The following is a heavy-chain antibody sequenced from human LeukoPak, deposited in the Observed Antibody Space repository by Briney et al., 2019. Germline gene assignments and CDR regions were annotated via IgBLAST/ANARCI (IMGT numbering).Heavy chain of an antibody. Sequence: PSETLSLTCTVSGGSISSYYWSWIRQSPGKGLECIGYIHYTGSTNYNPSLKSRVTISVETSKNQFSLKLSSVTAADTAVYYCAREGIGEQQLVDPNYYYYYYMDVWGKGTTVTVSS. CDR3: AREGIGEQQLVDPNYYYYYYMDV. CDR2: IHYTGST. J-gene: IGHJ6*03. CDR1: GGSISSYY. D-gene: IGHD6-13*01. V-gene: IGHV4-59*12.